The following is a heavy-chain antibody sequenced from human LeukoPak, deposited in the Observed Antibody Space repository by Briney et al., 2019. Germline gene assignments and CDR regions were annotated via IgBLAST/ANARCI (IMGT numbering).Heavy chain of an antibody. CDR2: ISGGVGST. V-gene: IGHV3-23*01. Sequence: GGSLRLSCAASGFTFNIYGMSWVRQAPGKGLEWVSTISGGVGSTYYADSVKGRFTISRDNSKNTLYLQMNSLRAEDTAVYYCAKSMFVIAVAGPFDYWGQGTLVTVSS. CDR1: GFTFNIYG. J-gene: IGHJ4*02. D-gene: IGHD6-19*01. CDR3: AKSMFVIAVAGPFDY.